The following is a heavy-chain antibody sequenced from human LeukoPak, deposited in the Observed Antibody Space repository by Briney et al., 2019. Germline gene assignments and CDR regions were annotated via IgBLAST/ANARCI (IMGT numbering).Heavy chain of an antibody. D-gene: IGHD3-22*01. CDR3: AGVTYYYDSSGYYYSNDY. Sequence: GASVKVSCKASGCTFTSYGISWVRQAPGQGLEGMGWISAYNGNTNYAQKLQGRVTMTTDTSTSTAYMELRSLRSDDTAVYYCAGVTYYYDSSGYYYSNDYWGQGTLVTVSS. V-gene: IGHV1-18*01. CDR1: GCTFTSYG. J-gene: IGHJ4*02. CDR2: ISAYNGNT.